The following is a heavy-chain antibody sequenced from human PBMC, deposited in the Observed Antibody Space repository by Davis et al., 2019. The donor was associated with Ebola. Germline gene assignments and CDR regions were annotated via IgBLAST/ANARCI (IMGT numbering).Heavy chain of an antibody. Sequence: PGGSLRLSCAASGFTFNTYLMSWVRQAPGKGLEWVANIKQDGSEKYYVDSVKGRFTISRDNSKNTLYLQMNSLRAEDTAVYYCAKELGYYDSSGPRYYYYYGMDVWGQGTTVTVSS. V-gene: IGHV3-7*03. D-gene: IGHD3-22*01. J-gene: IGHJ6*02. CDR3: AKELGYYDSSGPRYYYYYGMDV. CDR2: IKQDGSEK. CDR1: GFTFNTYL.